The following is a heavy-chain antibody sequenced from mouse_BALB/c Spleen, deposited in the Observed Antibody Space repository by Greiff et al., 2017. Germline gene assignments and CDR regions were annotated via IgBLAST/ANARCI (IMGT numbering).Heavy chain of an antibody. V-gene: IGHV1-87*01. CDR2: IYPGDGDT. Sequence: QVQLKESGAELARPGASVKLSCKASGYTFTSYWMQWVKQRPGQGLEWIGAIYPGDGDTRYTQKFKGKATMTVDKSSSTAYMELARLTSEDSAIYYCARSNTVVATNFDVWGAGTTVTVSS. D-gene: IGHD1-1*01. CDR1: GYTFTSYW. CDR3: ARSNTVVATNFDV. J-gene: IGHJ1*01.